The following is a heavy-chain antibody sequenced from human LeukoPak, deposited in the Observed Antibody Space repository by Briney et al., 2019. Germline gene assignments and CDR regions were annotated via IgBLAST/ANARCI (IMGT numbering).Heavy chain of an antibody. CDR2: INHSGST. D-gene: IGHD3-10*01. V-gene: IGHV4-34*01. CDR1: GGSFSGYY. CDR3: ARGQTWFGINWFDP. Sequence: SETLSLTCAVYGGSFSGYYWSWIRQPPGKGLEWIGEINHSGSTNYNPSLKSRVTISVDTSKNQFSLKLSSVTAADTAVYYCARGQTWFGINWFDPWGQGTLVTVS. J-gene: IGHJ5*02.